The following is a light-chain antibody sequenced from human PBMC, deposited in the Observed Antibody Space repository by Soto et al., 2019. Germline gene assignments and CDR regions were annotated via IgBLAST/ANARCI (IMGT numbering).Light chain of an antibody. CDR1: QSISSS. CDR2: KAS. V-gene: IGKV1-5*03. J-gene: IGKJ1*01. Sequence: DIQMTQSPSTLSASVGDRVTITCRASQSISSSLAWYQQKPGKATNLLIYKASSLESGVPSRFSGSGSGTEFPLTISSLQPDDFATYYCQQYDSYWTFGQGTKVEIK. CDR3: QQYDSYWT.